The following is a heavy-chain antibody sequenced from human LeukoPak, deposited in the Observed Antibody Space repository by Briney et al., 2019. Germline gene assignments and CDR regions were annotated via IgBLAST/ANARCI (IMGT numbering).Heavy chain of an antibody. CDR2: INPNNGAT. D-gene: IGHD3-9*01. J-gene: IGHJ5*01. CDR3: ARGEGKRYFDWFFS. CDR1: LYLFTRYH. Sequence: ASVKVSCKASLYLFTRYHMHWVRQAPGQGLEWMGWINPNNGATDFAQKFQGRVTMTRDTSISTAYMELSRLRSDDTAVYFCARGEGKRYFDWFFSWGQGTLVTVSS. V-gene: IGHV1-2*02.